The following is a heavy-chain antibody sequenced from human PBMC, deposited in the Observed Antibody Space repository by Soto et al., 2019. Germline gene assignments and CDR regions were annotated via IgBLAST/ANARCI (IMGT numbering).Heavy chain of an antibody. Sequence: ASVKVSCKASGYTFTSYGISWVRQAPGQGLEWMGWISAYNGNTNYAQKLQGRVTMTTDTSTSTAYMELRSLRSDDTAVYYCARASVVVITSAPYYFDYWGDGTLVTVSS. CDR1: GYTFTSYG. J-gene: IGHJ4*01. CDR3: ARASVVVITSAPYYFDY. CDR2: ISAYNGNT. D-gene: IGHD3-22*01. V-gene: IGHV1-18*04.